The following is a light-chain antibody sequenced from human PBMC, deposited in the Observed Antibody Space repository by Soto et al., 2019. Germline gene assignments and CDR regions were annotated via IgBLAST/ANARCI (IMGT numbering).Light chain of an antibody. CDR3: QQYYSTPYT. Sequence: DIVMTKSTDSLAVSLGERASINCKSSQSLLSRSTNKNYLAWYQQKPGQPPKVLSYGTSTRESGVPDRFSGSGSDTNFTLTISGLQAEDVAVYLCQQYYSTPYTFGQGTNLEIK. J-gene: IGKJ2*01. V-gene: IGKV4-1*01. CDR2: GTS. CDR1: QSLLSRSTNKNY.